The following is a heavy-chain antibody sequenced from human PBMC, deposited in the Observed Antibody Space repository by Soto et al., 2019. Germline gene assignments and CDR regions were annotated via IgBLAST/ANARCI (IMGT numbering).Heavy chain of an antibody. V-gene: IGHV3-7*01. CDR3: VTGISSSAY. CDR1: GFPFSVFS. CDR2: INQDGSEE. D-gene: IGHD1-20*01. J-gene: IGHJ4*02. Sequence: EVQLVQSGGGLVQPGGSLRLSCAASGFPFSVFSMSWVRQAPGKGLEWVASINQDGSEEDYVDSVRGRFTISRDNAQTSLYLQLNSLRAEDTALYFCVTGISSSAYWGQGTLVTVSS.